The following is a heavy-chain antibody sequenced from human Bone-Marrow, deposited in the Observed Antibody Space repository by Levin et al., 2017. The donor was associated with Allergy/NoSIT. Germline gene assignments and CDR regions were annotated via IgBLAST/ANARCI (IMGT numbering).Heavy chain of an antibody. J-gene: IGHJ6*02. D-gene: IGHD3-16*01. V-gene: IGHV3-21*01. CDR2: ISSGGNDI. Sequence: RGESLKISCAASGFTFSTFGVNWVRQIPGKGLEWVASISSGGNDIYYADSVKGRFTISRDNVKHSLYLQMNSLRAEDTAVYYCARDRTFGILRNYGLGVWGQGTTVTVSS. CDR3: ARDRTFGILRNYGLGV. CDR1: GFTFSTFG.